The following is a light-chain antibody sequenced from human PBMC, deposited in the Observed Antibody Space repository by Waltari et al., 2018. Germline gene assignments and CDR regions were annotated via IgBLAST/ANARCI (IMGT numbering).Light chain of an antibody. CDR2: KAS. CDR3: QQYNSYWT. J-gene: IGKJ1*01. Sequence: DIQMTQSPSTLSASVGDRVTIPCRASQSISSWLAWYQPKPGKAPKLLIYKASSLESGVPSRFSGSGSGTEFTLTISSLQPDDFATYYCQQYNSYWTFGQGTKVEIK. V-gene: IGKV1-5*03. CDR1: QSISSW.